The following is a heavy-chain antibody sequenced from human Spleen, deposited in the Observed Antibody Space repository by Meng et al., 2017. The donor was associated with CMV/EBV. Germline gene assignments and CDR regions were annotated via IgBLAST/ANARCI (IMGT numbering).Heavy chain of an antibody. CDR2: ISYDGSYK. J-gene: IGHJ4*02. CDR3: AAGGYSTNWGFDN. Sequence: AASGFDVGNYALHWVRQAPGKGLEWVAVISYDGSYKFYADSVKGRFTISRDNSKNALYLQMNSLRTDDTALYYCAAGGYSTNWGFDNWGQGTLVTVSS. CDR1: GFDVGNYA. V-gene: IGHV3-30*04. D-gene: IGHD2-2*01.